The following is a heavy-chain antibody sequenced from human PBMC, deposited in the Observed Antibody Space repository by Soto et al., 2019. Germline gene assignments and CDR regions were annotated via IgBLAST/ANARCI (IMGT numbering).Heavy chain of an antibody. CDR3: ARDRRGSYLYYFDY. V-gene: IGHV3-48*02. D-gene: IGHD1-26*01. J-gene: IGHJ4*02. Sequence: GGSLRLSCAASGFTFSSYSMNWVRQAPGKGLEWVSYISSSSSTIYYADSVKGRFTISRDNAKNSLYLQMNSLRDEDTAVYYCARDRRGSYLYYFDYWGQGTLVTVSS. CDR2: ISSSSSTI. CDR1: GFTFSSYS.